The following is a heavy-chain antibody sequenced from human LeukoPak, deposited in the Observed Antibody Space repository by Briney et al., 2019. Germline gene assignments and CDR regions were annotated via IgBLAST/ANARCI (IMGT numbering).Heavy chain of an antibody. D-gene: IGHD5-12*01. CDR1: GYTLTELS. CDR2: FYPEDGET. J-gene: IGHJ4*02. CDR3: ATGEQRVATYDY. V-gene: IGHV1-24*01. Sequence: ASVKVSCKVSGYTLTELSMHWVRQAPGKGLEWMGGFYPEDGETIYAQKFQGRVTMTEDTSTDTAYMELSSLRSEDTAVYYCATGEQRVATYDYWGQGTLVTVSS.